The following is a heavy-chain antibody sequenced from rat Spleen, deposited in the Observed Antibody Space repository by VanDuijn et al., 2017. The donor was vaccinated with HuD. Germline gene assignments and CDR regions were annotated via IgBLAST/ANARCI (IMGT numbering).Heavy chain of an antibody. J-gene: IGHJ4*01. CDR1: GFTFSDYN. Sequence: EVQLVESGGGLVQPGRSLKLSCAASGFTFSDYNMAWVRQAPKKGLEWVASISTSGGSTYYRDSVKGRFTVSRDNTKSTLYLQMDSLRSEDTATYYCTTDRGTTVATGVMDAWGQGASVTVSS. CDR3: TTDRGTTVATGVMDA. D-gene: IGHD1-1*01. CDR2: ISTSGGST. V-gene: IGHV5-27*01.